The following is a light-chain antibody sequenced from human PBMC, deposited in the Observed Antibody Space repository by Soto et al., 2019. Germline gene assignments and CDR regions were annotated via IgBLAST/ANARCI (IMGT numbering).Light chain of an antibody. CDR2: DAS. V-gene: IGKV1-5*01. Sequence: DIQMTQSPSTLSASVGDRVTITCRASQSTSGWLALYQQKPGTAPKLLIYDASTLDSGVPSRFSGSGSGTEFTLTINSLQPDDFATYYCQQYYAYSKTFGQGTKV. J-gene: IGKJ1*01. CDR3: QQYYAYSKT. CDR1: QSTSGW.